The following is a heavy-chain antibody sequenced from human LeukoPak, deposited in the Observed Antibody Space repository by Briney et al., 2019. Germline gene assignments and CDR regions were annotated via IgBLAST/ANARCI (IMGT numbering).Heavy chain of an antibody. Sequence: PSETLSLTCTVSGGSISSSGYYWGWLRQPPGKGLEWIGSIYYSGSTYYNPSLKSRVTISVDTSKNQFSLKLSSVTAADTAVYYCARPYYYDSSGYSVHFDYWGQGTLVTVSS. CDR2: IYYSGST. J-gene: IGHJ4*02. D-gene: IGHD3-22*01. CDR1: GGSISSSGYY. CDR3: ARPYYYDSSGYSVHFDY. V-gene: IGHV4-39*07.